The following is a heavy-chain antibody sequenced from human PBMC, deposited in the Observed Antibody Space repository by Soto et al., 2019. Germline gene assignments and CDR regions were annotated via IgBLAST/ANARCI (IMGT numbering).Heavy chain of an antibody. V-gene: IGHV3-9*01. D-gene: IGHD6-13*01. Sequence: GGSLRLSCAASGFTFDDYAMHWVRQAPGKGLEWVSGISWNSGSIGYADSVKGRFTISRDNAKNSLYLQMNSLGAEDTALYYCAKGISFLQQLVPHYYYYMDVWGKGTTVTVSS. J-gene: IGHJ6*03. CDR3: AKGISFLQQLVPHYYYYMDV. CDR2: ISWNSGSI. CDR1: GFTFDDYA.